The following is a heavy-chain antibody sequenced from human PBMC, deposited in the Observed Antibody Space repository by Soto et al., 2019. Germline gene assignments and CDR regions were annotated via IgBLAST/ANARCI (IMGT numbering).Heavy chain of an antibody. Sequence: KTSETLSLTCTVSGGSISSYYWSWIRQPPGKGLEWIGYIYYSGSTNYNPSLKSRVTISVDTSKNQFSLKLSSVTAADTAVYYCARAAKEAAGNWFDPWGQGTLVTVSS. D-gene: IGHD6-13*01. CDR3: ARAAKEAAGNWFDP. CDR2: IYYSGST. J-gene: IGHJ5*02. CDR1: GGSISSYY. V-gene: IGHV4-59*01.